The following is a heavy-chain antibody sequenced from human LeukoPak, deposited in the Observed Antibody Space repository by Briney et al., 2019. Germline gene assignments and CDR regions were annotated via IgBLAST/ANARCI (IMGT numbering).Heavy chain of an antibody. CDR1: GGSISSYY. Sequence: TSETLSLTCTVSGGSISSYYWSWIRQPPGKGLEWIGYIYYSGSTNYNPSLKSRVTISVDTSKNQFSLKLSSVTAADTAVYYCARVGFEVAASRYYYYYYMDVWGKGTTVTISS. V-gene: IGHV4-59*01. CDR3: ARVGFEVAASRYYYYYYMDV. CDR2: IYYSGST. J-gene: IGHJ6*03. D-gene: IGHD2-15*01.